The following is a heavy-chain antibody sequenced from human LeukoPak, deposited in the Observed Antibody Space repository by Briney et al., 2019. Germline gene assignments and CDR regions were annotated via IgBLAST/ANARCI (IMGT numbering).Heavy chain of an antibody. J-gene: IGHJ4*02. Sequence: GGSLRLSCAASGFTFSSYWMHWVRQAPGKGLVWVSRINSDGSSTSYADSVKGRFTISRDNAKNTLYLQMNSLRAGDTAVYYCARVPDSGSAIDYWGQGTLVTVSS. CDR2: INSDGSST. V-gene: IGHV3-74*01. CDR1: GFTFSSYW. D-gene: IGHD1-26*01. CDR3: ARVPDSGSAIDY.